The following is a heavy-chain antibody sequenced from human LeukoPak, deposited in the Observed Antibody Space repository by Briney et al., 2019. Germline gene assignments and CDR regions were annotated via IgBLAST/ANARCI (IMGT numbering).Heavy chain of an antibody. J-gene: IGHJ6*04. CDR2: ISGSGGRT. CDR3: AKMDGGYYYGMDV. CDR1: GFTFSNDA. V-gene: IGHV3-23*01. Sequence: GGSLRLSCAASGFTFSNDAMSWFRQAPGKGLEWVSTISGSGGRTHYADSVKGRFTISRDNPKNTLYLQMNSLRAEDTAVYYCAKMDGGYYYGMDVWGKGTTVTVSS. D-gene: IGHD2-15*01.